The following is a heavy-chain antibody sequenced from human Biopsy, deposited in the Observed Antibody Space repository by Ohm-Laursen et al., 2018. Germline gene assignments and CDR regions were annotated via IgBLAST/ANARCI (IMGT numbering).Heavy chain of an antibody. V-gene: IGHV3-23*01. Sequence: GPLRLSCSASNFTFSSYAMSWVRQAPGKGLEWVSSITSSGASTDFADSVKGRFTISRDNSKNTLYLQMNSLRAEDTAVYYCAKVSPTILSSFDYWGQGTLVTVSS. J-gene: IGHJ4*02. D-gene: IGHD3-9*01. CDR2: ITSSGAST. CDR3: AKVSPTILSSFDY. CDR1: NFTFSSYA.